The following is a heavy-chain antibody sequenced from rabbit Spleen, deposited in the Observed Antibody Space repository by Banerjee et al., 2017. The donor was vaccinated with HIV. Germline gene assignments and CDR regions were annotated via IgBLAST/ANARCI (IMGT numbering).Heavy chain of an antibody. CDR1: GFDFNNYYY. Sequence: QSLQESGGGLFQPGGSLALTCTASGFDFNNYYYMCWVRQAPGKGLEWIACIYAGSGSTYYANWAKGRFTISKTSSTTVTLQMTSLTAADTATYFCARSPNYAGYAGYGYKFNWWGQGTLVTVS. CDR2: IYAGSGST. V-gene: IGHV1S40*01. J-gene: IGHJ4*01. D-gene: IGHD7-1*01. CDR3: ARSPNYAGYAGYGYKFNW.